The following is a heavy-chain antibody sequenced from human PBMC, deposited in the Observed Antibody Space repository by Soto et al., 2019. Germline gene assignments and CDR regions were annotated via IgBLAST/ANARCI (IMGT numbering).Heavy chain of an antibody. Sequence: ASVKVSCKDPGYTHAQLSLPCVPQAPGKGPVWIRSSFPEGGETIYAQKLQGRVTMTEDTSTDTAYMELSSLRSADTAVYYCATTAWAWIQHWALSGMDVWGQGTRVTVSS. CDR2: SFPEGGET. D-gene: IGHD5-18*01. J-gene: IGHJ6*02. V-gene: IGHV1-24*01. CDR3: ATTAWAWIQHWALSGMDV. CDR1: GYTHAQLS.